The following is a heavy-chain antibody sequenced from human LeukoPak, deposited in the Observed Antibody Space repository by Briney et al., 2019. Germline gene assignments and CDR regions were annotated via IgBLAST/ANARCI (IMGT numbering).Heavy chain of an antibody. D-gene: IGHD4-11*01. CDR1: GYTFTGYY. CDR2: INPNSGGT. J-gene: IGHJ4*02. Sequence: ASVKVSCKASGYTFTGYYMHWVRQAPGQGLEWMGWINPNSGGTNYAQKFQGRVTMTRDTSISTAYMELSRLRSDDTAVYYCARAQRKGYSNYETGYWGQGTLVTVSS. CDR3: ARAQRKGYSNYETGY. V-gene: IGHV1-2*02.